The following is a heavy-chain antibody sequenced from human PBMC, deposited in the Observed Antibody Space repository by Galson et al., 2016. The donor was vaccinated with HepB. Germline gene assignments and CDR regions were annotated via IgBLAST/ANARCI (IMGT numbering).Heavy chain of an antibody. CDR3: AKAGVYNWNDVDLEY. V-gene: IGHV3-23*01. D-gene: IGHD1-1*01. J-gene: IGHJ4*02. Sequence: SLRLSCAASGFTFNSYAMSWVRQAPGKGLEWVSGISGGGNNAYYADSVKGRFTISRDNSNNTLYLQMNSLRAEDTAVYYCAKAGVYNWNDVDLEYWGQGTLVTVSS. CDR1: GFTFNSYA. CDR2: ISGGGNNA.